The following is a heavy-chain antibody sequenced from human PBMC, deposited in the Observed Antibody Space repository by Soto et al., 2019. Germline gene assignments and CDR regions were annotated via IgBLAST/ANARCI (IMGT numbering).Heavy chain of an antibody. CDR2: IDYSGST. V-gene: IGHV4-39*01. CDR1: CCSISSSSYY. J-gene: IGHJ6*02. CDR3: ARHPSSTVTSVGYWYYYGMDV. Sequence: QLQLQESGPGLVKPSETLSLTCTVSCCSISSSSYYWGWIRQPPGKGLEWIGSIDYSGSTYYNPSLRRRDTISVDTSKNQFSLKLSSVTAADTAVYYCARHPSSTVTSVGYWYYYGMDVWGQGTTVTVSS. D-gene: IGHD4-4*01.